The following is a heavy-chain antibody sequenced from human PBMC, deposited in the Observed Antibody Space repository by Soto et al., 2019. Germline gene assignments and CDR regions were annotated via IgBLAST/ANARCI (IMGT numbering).Heavy chain of an antibody. D-gene: IGHD3-3*01. Sequence: ASLKVSCKASGYTFTSYGISWVRQAPGQGLEWMGWISAYNGNTNYAQKLQGRVTMTTDTSTSTAYMELRSLRSDDTAVYYCASNILEWLPDDAFDIWGQGTMVTVSS. CDR1: GYTFTSYG. J-gene: IGHJ3*02. CDR3: ASNILEWLPDDAFDI. CDR2: ISAYNGNT. V-gene: IGHV1-18*01.